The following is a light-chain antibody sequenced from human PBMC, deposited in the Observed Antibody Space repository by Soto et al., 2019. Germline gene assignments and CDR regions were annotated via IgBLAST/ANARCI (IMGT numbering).Light chain of an antibody. CDR3: QQYGSSRT. Sequence: EIMMTQSPATLSVSPGERATLSFRASQSVRSNLAWYQQKPGQSPRLLIYGASTRATGIPDRFSGSGSGTDFTLTITRLEPEDFAIYYCQQYGSSRTFGQGTKV. V-gene: IGKV3-20*01. CDR1: QSVRSN. CDR2: GAS. J-gene: IGKJ1*01.